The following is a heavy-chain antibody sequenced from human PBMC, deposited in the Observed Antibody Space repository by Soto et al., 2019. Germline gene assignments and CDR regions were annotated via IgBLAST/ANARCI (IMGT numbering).Heavy chain of an antibody. CDR3: SINTAPSHV. Sequence: QVQLVQSGAEVKKPGASVKVSCKASGYTFTSYAMHWVRQAPGQMLEWMGWINAGNGNTKSSQKFQGRVTITTHTSASTPYLALSTLRSEVTSMYYFSINTAPSHVWAQWTTVTVSS. CDR1: GYTFTSYA. V-gene: IGHV1-3*01. CDR2: INAGNGNT. J-gene: IGHJ6*02. D-gene: IGHD2-2*02.